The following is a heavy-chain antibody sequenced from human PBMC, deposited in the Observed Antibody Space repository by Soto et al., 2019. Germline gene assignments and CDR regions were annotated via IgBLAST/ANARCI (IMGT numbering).Heavy chain of an antibody. D-gene: IGHD3-10*01. CDR1: GFTFTNYA. Sequence: EVQLLESGGGLVQPGGSLRLSCAASGFTFTNYAMSWVRQAPGKGLEWVSGISGSGGTTYYANSVKGRFTISRDKSKNTLYLQMNGLRAEDTALYYCAKYGLPGQPEYFQHWGQGTLVTVSS. J-gene: IGHJ1*01. CDR3: AKYGLPGQPEYFQH. V-gene: IGHV3-23*01. CDR2: ISGSGGTT.